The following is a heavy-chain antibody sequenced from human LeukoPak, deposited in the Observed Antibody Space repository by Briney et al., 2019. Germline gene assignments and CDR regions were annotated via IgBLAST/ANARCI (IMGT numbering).Heavy chain of an antibody. CDR1: GYTFTSYY. Sequence: GASVTVSCKASGYTFTSYYMHWVRQAPGQGLEWMGTINPSGGSTSYAQKFQGRVTMTRDTSTSTVYMELSSLRSEDTAVYYCARDGSSLTGWFDPWGQGTLVTVSS. CDR2: INPSGGST. D-gene: IGHD6-13*01. J-gene: IGHJ5*02. V-gene: IGHV1-46*01. CDR3: ARDGSSLTGWFDP.